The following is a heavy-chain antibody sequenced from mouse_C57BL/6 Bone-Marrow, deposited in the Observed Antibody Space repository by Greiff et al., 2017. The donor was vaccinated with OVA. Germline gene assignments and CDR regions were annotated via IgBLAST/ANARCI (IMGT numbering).Heavy chain of an antibody. D-gene: IGHD1-1*01. J-gene: IGHJ3*01. V-gene: IGHV1-74*01. Sequence: QVHVKQPGAELVKPGASVKVSCKASGYTFTSYWMHWVKQRPGQGLEWIGMIHPSDSDTNYNQKFKGKATLTVDKSSSPAYMQLSSLTSEDSAVYYCAIQLLRFAYWGQGTLVTVSA. CDR3: AIQLLRFAY. CDR1: GYTFTSYW. CDR2: IHPSDSDT.